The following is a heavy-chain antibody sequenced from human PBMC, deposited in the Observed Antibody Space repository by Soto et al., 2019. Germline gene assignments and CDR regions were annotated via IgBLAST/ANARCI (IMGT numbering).Heavy chain of an antibody. CDR1: GYMFTNSA. D-gene: IGHD6-19*01. V-gene: IGHV1-3*01. CDR2: ISGDSSNT. Sequence: GSWQLSCNGSGYMFTNSAMSWVRHAPGQRLEWMGWISGDSSNTKYSPKLQDRVTITRDTSASTAYMELSSLRYEDTALYYCARDGVAAGNINFDYWGQGTLVTVSS. CDR3: ARDGVAAGNINFDY. J-gene: IGHJ4*01.